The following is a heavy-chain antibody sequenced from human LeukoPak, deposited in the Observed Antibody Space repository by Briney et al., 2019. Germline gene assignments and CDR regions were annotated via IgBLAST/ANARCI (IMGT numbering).Heavy chain of an antibody. V-gene: IGHV4-34*01. CDR1: GGSFSDYY. CDR2: INHSGST. J-gene: IGHJ5*02. Sequence: SETLSLTCAVYGGSFSDYYWSWIRQSPGKGLEWIGEINHSGSTNYNPSLKSRVTISVDTSKNQFSLKLNSVTAADTAVFYCASCSSTSWYAGDWFDPWGQGTLVTVSS. CDR3: ASCSSTSWYAGDWFDP. D-gene: IGHD2-2*01.